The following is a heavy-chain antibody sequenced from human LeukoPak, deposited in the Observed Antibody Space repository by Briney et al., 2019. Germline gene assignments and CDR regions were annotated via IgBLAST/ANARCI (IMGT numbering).Heavy chain of an antibody. Sequence: PGGSLRLSCAASRFTFSDHYMDWVRQAPGKGLEWVGRTRNKANSYTTEYAASVKGRFTISRDDSKNTLYLQMNSLKDEDTAVYYCTTFADKYVTTWGQGTLVTVS. CDR3: TTFADKYVTT. D-gene: IGHD3-16*01. V-gene: IGHV3-72*01. CDR1: RFTFSDHY. J-gene: IGHJ5*02. CDR2: TRNKANSYTT.